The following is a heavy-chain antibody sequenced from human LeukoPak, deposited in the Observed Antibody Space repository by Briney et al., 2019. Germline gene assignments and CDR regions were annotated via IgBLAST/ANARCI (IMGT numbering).Heavy chain of an antibody. CDR1: GGSISSYY. J-gene: IGHJ4*02. Sequence: SETLSPTCTVSGGSISSYYWSWIRQPPGKGLEWIGYIYYSGSTNYNPSLKSRVTISVDTSKNQFSLKLSSVTAADTAVYYCARVLRADGYRYFDYWGQGTLVTVSS. D-gene: IGHD5-24*01. CDR3: ARVLRADGYRYFDY. CDR2: IYYSGST. V-gene: IGHV4-59*12.